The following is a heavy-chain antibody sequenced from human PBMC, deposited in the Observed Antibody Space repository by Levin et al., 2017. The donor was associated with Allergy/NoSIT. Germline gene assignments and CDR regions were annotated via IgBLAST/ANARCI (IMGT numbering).Heavy chain of an antibody. CDR1: GFTFSSYV. J-gene: IGHJ4*02. Sequence: TGGSLRLSCAASGFTFSSYVMCWVRQSPGKGLEWVSAIVGGGDTTYYADSVKGRFTISRDNSKNTLYLQMNSLKADDTAVYYCAKRGPNWGFFDYWGQGTLVTVSS. CDR2: IVGGGDTT. CDR3: AKRGPNWGFFDY. V-gene: IGHV3-23*01. D-gene: IGHD7-27*01.